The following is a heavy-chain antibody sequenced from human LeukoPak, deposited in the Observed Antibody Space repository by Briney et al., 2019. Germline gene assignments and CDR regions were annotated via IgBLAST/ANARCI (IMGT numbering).Heavy chain of an antibody. Sequence: ASETLSLTCTVSGGSISSTSYYWGWIRQPPGKGLEWIGSIYYSGGTYYNPSLKSRVTISVDTSKNPFSLKLSFVTAADTAVYYCARHFFQDYCSGGSCYSDRTFDYWGQGTLVTVSS. J-gene: IGHJ4*02. D-gene: IGHD2-15*01. CDR3: ARHFFQDYCSGGSCYSDRTFDY. V-gene: IGHV4-39*01. CDR1: GGSISSTSYY. CDR2: IYYSGGT.